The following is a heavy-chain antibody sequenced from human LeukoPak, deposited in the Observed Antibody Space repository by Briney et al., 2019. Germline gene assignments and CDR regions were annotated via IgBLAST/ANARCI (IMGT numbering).Heavy chain of an antibody. CDR2: IIPIFGTA. D-gene: IGHD2-2*01. Sequence: SVKVSCKASGGTFSSYAIMWVRQAPGQGLEWMGGIIPIFGTANSAQKFQGRVTISADESTSTAYMELSSLRSEDTAVYYCAEKDVVVPAALRPHYYYGMDVWGQGTTVTVSS. CDR3: AEKDVVVPAALRPHYYYGMDV. J-gene: IGHJ6*02. V-gene: IGHV1-69*01. CDR1: GGTFSSYA.